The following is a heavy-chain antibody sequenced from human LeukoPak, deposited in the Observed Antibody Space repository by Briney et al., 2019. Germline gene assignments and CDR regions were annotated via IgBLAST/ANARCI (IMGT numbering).Heavy chain of an antibody. V-gene: IGHV4-4*07. CDR2: IYTSGST. CDR1: GVSISSYY. CDR3: ARDGVFSAAILY. Sequence: SETLSLTCTVSGVSISSYYWSWLRQPAGKGLEWIGRIYTSGSTNYNPSLKSRVTMSVDTSKNQFSLKLSSVTAADTAVYYCARDGVFSAAILYWGQGTLVTVSS. D-gene: IGHD2-2*02. J-gene: IGHJ4*02.